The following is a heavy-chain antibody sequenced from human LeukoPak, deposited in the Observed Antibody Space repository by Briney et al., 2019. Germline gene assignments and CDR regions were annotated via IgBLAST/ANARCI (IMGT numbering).Heavy chain of an antibody. D-gene: IGHD5-24*01. J-gene: IGHJ5*02. CDR3: ARRRDGYNRDNWFDP. CDR1: DGSISSSSYY. Sequence: PSETLSLTCTVSDGSISSSSYYWGWIRQPPGKGLEWIGSIYYSGSTYYNPSLKSRVTISVDTSKNQFSLKLSSVTAADTAVYYCARRRDGYNRDNWFDPWGQGTLVTVSS. CDR2: IYYSGST. V-gene: IGHV4-39*01.